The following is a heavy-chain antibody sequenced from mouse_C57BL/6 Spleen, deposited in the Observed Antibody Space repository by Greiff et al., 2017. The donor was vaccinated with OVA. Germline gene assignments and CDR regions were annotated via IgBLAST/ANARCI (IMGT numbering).Heavy chain of an antibody. CDR3: ARADCYGSRPYDFGY. D-gene: IGHD1-1*01. J-gene: IGHJ2*01. CDR2: IFPGSGST. V-gene: IGHV1-75*01. Sequence: QVQLQQPGPELVKPGASVKISCKASGYTFTDYYINWVKQRPGQGLEWIGWIFPGSGSTYYNEKFKGKATLTVDKSSSTAYMLLSSLTSEDSAVYFCARADCYGSRPYDFGYWGQGTTLTVSS. CDR1: GYTFTDYY.